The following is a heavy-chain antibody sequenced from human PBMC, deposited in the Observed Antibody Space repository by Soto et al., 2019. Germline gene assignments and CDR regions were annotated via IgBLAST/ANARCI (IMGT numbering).Heavy chain of an antibody. CDR1: GFIFSSYA. V-gene: IGHV3-23*01. CDR2: ISGSGTTA. J-gene: IGHJ3*02. CDR3: AKTTDGWFSAFEI. D-gene: IGHD6-19*01. Sequence: EVQLLESGGGLVQPGGSLRLSCAASGFIFSSYAMSWVRQAPGKGLEWVSAISGSGTTAYYADSVKGRFTFSRDNSMKTMYLQMNSLRAEDTAVYYCAKTTDGWFSAFEIWGQGTMVTVSS.